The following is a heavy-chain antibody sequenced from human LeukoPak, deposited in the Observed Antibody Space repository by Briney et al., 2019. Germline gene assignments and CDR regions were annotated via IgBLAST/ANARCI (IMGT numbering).Heavy chain of an antibody. CDR2: ISYDGNNK. J-gene: IGHJ4*02. V-gene: IGHV3-30-3*01. Sequence: GGSLRLSCAASGFTFSSYPMHWVRQAPGKGLEWVTVISYDGNNKYYADSVQGRFTISRDNSKNTVYLQMVSLRTEDTAVYYCTRGVGRDGWYFDYWGQGTLVTVSS. D-gene: IGHD6-19*01. CDR1: GFTFSSYP. CDR3: TRGVGRDGWYFDY.